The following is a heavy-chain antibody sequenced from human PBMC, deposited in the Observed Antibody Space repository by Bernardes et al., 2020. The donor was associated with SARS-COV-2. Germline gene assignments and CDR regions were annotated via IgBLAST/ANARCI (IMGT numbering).Heavy chain of an antibody. D-gene: IGHD5-18*01. Sequence: ETLSLTCTVSGGSISSYYWSWIRQPPGKGLEWIGYIYYSGSTNYNPSLKSRVTISVDTSKNQFSLKLSSVTAADTAVYYCARGGGYSYGYPDYWGQGTLVTVSS. CDR1: GGSISSYY. CDR2: IYYSGST. J-gene: IGHJ4*02. V-gene: IGHV4-59*01. CDR3: ARGGGYSYGYPDY.